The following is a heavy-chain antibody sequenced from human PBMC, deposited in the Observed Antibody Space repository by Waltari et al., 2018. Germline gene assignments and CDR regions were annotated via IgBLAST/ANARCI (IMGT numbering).Heavy chain of an antibody. CDR2: IPYIGDT. Sequence: QLQLQESGPGLVEPSETLSLTCTASGDSISNNNYYWGWIRQPRGTGLQWIGSIPYIGDTYDSSSLKSRVIISVDTSNNQFSLRLTSVTAADTAIYFCARNQRGWFDAFDIWGQGTAVTVSS. D-gene: IGHD6-19*01. J-gene: IGHJ3*02. V-gene: IGHV4-39*07. CDR1: GDSISNNNYY. CDR3: ARNQRGWFDAFDI.